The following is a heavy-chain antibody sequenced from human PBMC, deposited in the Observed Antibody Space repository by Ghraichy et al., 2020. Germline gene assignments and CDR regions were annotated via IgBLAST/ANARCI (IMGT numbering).Heavy chain of an antibody. CDR3: AREGPIVGAIEDWFDP. D-gene: IGHD1-26*01. CDR1: GDSVSSNSAA. J-gene: IGHJ5*02. Sequence: SQTLSLTCAISGDSVSSNSAAWNWIRQSPSRGLEWLGRTYYRSKWYNDYAVSVKSRITINPDTSKNQFSLQLNSVTPEDTAVYYCAREGPIVGAIEDWFDPWGQGTLVTVSS. CDR2: TYYRSKWYN. V-gene: IGHV6-1*01.